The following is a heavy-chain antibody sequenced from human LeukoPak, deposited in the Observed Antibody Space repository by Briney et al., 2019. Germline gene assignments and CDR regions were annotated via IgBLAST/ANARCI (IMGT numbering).Heavy chain of an antibody. Sequence: SETLSLTCTVSGDSISSGDYYWSWIRQPPGKGLQWIGNIHYNGTTSYNPSLKSRVTISLDTSKNQFSLNLNSVTAADTAVYSCARIDYGDYLGYFYYYYMDVWGTGTTVTVSS. D-gene: IGHD4-17*01. CDR2: IHYNGTT. J-gene: IGHJ6*03. CDR3: ARIDYGDYLGYFYYYYMDV. V-gene: IGHV4-39*07. CDR1: GDSISSGDYY.